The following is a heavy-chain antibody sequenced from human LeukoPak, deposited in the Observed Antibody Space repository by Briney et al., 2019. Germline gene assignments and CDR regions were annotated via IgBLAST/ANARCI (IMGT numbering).Heavy chain of an antibody. V-gene: IGHV4-59*01. CDR3: ARGYCSGGTCYRTFFAY. D-gene: IGHD2-15*01. CDR1: RDSISIYY. Sequence: SETLSLICVLSRDSISIYYWSWIRHPPGKRLGWIGYVSYGGSTNYNSTLKSRVTISVDTSKNQFSLKLSSVTAADTAVYYCARGYCSGGTCYRTFFAYWGQGPVVTVS. CDR2: VSYGGST. J-gene: IGHJ4*02.